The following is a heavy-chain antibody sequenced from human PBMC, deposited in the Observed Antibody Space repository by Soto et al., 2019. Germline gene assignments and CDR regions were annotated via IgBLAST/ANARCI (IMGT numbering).Heavy chain of an antibody. Sequence: GGSLKISCNGSGYSFTSYWIGWVRQMPWKGLEWMGIIYPGDSDTRYSPSFQGQVTISADKSISTAYLQWSSLKASDTAMYYCARQNWNYEVLNWFDPWGQGTLVTVSS. CDR1: GYSFTSYW. CDR2: IYPGDSDT. V-gene: IGHV5-51*01. D-gene: IGHD1-7*01. J-gene: IGHJ5*02. CDR3: ARQNWNYEVLNWFDP.